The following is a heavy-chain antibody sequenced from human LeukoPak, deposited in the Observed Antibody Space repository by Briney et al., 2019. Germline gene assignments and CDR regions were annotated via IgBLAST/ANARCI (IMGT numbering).Heavy chain of an antibody. V-gene: IGHV1-69*13. Sequence: GGSVKVSCKASGGTFSSYAISWVRQAPGQGLEWMGGIIPIFGTANYAQKFQGRVTITADESTSTAYMELSSLRSEDTAVYYCARDSTGVDGMDVWGQGTTVTVSS. CDR1: GGTFSSYA. D-gene: IGHD2-2*01. CDR3: ARDSTGVDGMDV. CDR2: IIPIFGTA. J-gene: IGHJ6*02.